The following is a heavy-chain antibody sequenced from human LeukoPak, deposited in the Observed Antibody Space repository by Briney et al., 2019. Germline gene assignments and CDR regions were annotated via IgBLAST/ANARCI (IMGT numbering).Heavy chain of an antibody. CDR2: ISDDGDNK. J-gene: IGHJ4*02. Sequence: GRSLRLSCAASGFRFIDYGMHWVRQPPGKGLQWVSFISDDGDNKYYTDSVKGRFTISRDNSKNTLYLQMNNLSADDTAVYYCAKDGGCSSTTCYSPYYFDYWGQGTLVTVSS. V-gene: IGHV3-30*18. CDR3: AKDGGCSSTTCYSPYYFDY. D-gene: IGHD2-2*01. CDR1: GFRFIDYG.